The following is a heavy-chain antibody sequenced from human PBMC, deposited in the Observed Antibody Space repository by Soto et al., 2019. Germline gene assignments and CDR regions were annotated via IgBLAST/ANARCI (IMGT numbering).Heavy chain of an antibody. CDR1: AYTFTNYY. D-gene: IGHD4-17*01. CDR2: INPSTGST. Sequence: ASGKVSCNASAYTFTNYYTHWERRPPGQGVEWIEIINPSTGSTTYAQKFQGRDTLTRDTSTSTVYMDLSSLRSEDTAVYYCGRGRFTTVTTWWYFDYWGQGALVTVSS. J-gene: IGHJ4*02. CDR3: GRGRFTTVTTWWYFDY. V-gene: IGHV1-46*01.